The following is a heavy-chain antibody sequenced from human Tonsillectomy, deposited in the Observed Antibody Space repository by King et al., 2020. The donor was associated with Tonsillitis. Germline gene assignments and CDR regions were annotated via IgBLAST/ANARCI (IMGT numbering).Heavy chain of an antibody. CDR3: AALGRWDGFDI. V-gene: IGHV1-2*02. CDR1: GYTFTGYY. CDR2: INPGSGGT. J-gene: IGHJ3*02. D-gene: IGHD3-16*01. Sequence: QLVQSGAEVKKPGASLKVSCKASGYTFTGYYIHWVRQAPGQGLEWMVWINPGSGGTYYAQKFQGRVTMTRDTAISTAYMELTSLKSDETAVYYCAALGRWDGFDIWGQGTMVTVSS.